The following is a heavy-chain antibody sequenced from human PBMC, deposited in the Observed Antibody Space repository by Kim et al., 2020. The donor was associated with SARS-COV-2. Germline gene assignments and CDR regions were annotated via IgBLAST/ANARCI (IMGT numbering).Heavy chain of an antibody. D-gene: IGHD3-10*01. J-gene: IGHJ4*02. CDR3: ARRGSNYNFDY. CDR2: T. V-gene: IGHV5-10-1*01. Sequence: TNSSPSFQGHVTISVDKSISTAYLQWNSLKASDTAIYYCARRGSNYNFDYWGQGTPVTVSS.